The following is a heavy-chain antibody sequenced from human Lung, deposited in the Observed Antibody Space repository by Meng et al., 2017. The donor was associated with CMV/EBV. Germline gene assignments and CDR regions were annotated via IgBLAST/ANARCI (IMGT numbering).Heavy chain of an antibody. J-gene: IGHJ4*02. CDR1: GASISSNIR. D-gene: IGHD1-26*01. CDR2: IDDSGST. Sequence: VARQDSAPGLVKPSGTLSRPCGVSGASISSNIRWTWVRQPPGKGLEWIGDIDDSGSTNYNPSLNSRISISLDKSKNHFSLKVNSVTAADTAVYYCARGKQDAWELLAYWGQGALVTVSS. CDR3: ARGKQDAWELLAY. V-gene: IGHV4-4*02.